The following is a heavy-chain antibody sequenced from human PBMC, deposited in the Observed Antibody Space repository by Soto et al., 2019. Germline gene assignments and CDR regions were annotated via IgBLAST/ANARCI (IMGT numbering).Heavy chain of an antibody. CDR3: ARDPYYDFWSGYSTSMDV. V-gene: IGHV3-30-3*01. D-gene: IGHD3-3*01. CDR2: ISYDGSNK. CDR1: GFTFSSYA. Sequence: PGGSLSLSCAASGFTFSSYAMHWVRQAPGKGLEWVAVISYDGSNKYYADSVKGRFTISRDNSKNTLYLQMNSLRAEDTAVYYCARDPYYDFWSGYSTSMDVWGQGTTVTVSS. J-gene: IGHJ6*02.